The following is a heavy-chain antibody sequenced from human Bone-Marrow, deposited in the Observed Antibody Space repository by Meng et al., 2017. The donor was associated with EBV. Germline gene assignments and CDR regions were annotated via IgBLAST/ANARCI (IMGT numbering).Heavy chain of an antibody. J-gene: IGHJ4*02. D-gene: IGHD3-10*01. CDR2: IHGYSANT. V-gene: IGHV1-18*01. CDR1: GYTFSSFP. CDR3: VRFSNYVLDH. Sequence: QIQLVQSGGEVQETGASGRVSGQTSGYTFSSFPLNWVRQVPGQGFEWVGWIHGYSANTHYAQKFHGRVNMSTDTSTDTSYMELKNLRPDDTAIYYCVRFSNYVLDHWGQGTLVTVSS.